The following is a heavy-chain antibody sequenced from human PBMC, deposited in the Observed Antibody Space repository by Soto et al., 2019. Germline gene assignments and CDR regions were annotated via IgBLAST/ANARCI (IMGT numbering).Heavy chain of an antibody. V-gene: IGHV1-8*01. Sequence: ASVKVSCKASGYTFTSYDINWVRQATGQGLEWMGWMNPNSGNTGYAQKFQGRVTMTRNTSISTAYMELSSLRSEDTAVYYCASPPPELTGGVFDVWGQGTRVTVSS. D-gene: IGHD2-8*01. CDR1: GYTFTSYD. J-gene: IGHJ3*01. CDR2: MNPNSGNT. CDR3: ASPPPELTGGVFDV.